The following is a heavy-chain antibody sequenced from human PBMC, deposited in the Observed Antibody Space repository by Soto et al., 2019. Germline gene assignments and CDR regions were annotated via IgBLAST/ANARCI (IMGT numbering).Heavy chain of an antibody. CDR3: PRVPRAYDLPAY. V-gene: IGHV1-69*02. D-gene: IGHD5-12*01. CDR1: GGTFSSYT. J-gene: IGHJ4*02. CDR2: IIPILGIA. Sequence: QVQLVQSGAEVKKPGSSVKVSCKASGGTFSSYTISWVRQAPGQGLEWMGRIIPILGIANYAQKFQGRVTITADKSTSTAYMELISLRSEDTAVDSCPRVPRAYDLPAYWGQGTLGTFAS.